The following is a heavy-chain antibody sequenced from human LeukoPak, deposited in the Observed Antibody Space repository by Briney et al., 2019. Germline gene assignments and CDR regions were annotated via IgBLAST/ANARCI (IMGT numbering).Heavy chain of an antibody. D-gene: IGHD3-16*01. CDR2: ISGSGETT. CDR1: GFTFSSYA. J-gene: IGHJ4*02. V-gene: IGHV3-23*01. CDR3: VVDLYGSSDY. Sequence: GGSLRLSCAASGFTFSSYAMNWVRQAPGKGLEWVSVISGSGETTYYVDSVKGRASISRDNSKHTLFLQMNSLRAEYTAVYYCVVDLYGSSDYWGQGTLVTVSS.